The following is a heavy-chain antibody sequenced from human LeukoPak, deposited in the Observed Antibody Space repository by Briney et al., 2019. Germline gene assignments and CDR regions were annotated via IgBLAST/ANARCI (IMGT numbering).Heavy chain of an antibody. CDR2: IGSSGSAGGNI. CDR3: ARAPTPYFTYYMDV. D-gene: IGHD2-21*01. J-gene: IGHJ6*03. V-gene: IGHV3-48*02. Sequence: GGSLRLSCAASGFSFRGFGMNWVRQAPGKGLEWISYIGSSGSAGGNIYYAVSVKGRFTVSRDNAKDSLFLQMNSLQDADTAVYYCARAPTPYFTYYMDVWGKGTTVTVSS. CDR1: GFSFRGFG.